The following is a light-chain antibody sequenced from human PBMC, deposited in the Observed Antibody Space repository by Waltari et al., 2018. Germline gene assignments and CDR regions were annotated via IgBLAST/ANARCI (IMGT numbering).Light chain of an antibody. CDR3: MQALHTPTT. Sequence: DVVMTQSPLSLPVPLGQPASISCRSSQSLLRSTGYNSLDWYVQKPGQPPQLLISLGSDRASGVPDRFSGSGTGTDFTLKISRVEAEDVGIYYCMQALHTPTTFGPGTKVDIK. V-gene: IGKV2-28*01. CDR2: LGS. CDR1: QSLLRSTGYNS. J-gene: IGKJ3*01.